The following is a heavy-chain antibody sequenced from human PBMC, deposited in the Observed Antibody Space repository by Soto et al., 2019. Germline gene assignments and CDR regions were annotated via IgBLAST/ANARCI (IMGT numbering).Heavy chain of an antibody. CDR3: AKEYRGGSDAFDI. J-gene: IGHJ3*02. CDR2: ISYDGSNK. D-gene: IGHD3-16*01. CDR1: GFTFSSYG. Sequence: GGSLRLSCAASGFTFSSYGMHWVRQAPGKGLEWVAVISYDGSNKYYADSVKGRFTISRDNSKNTLYLQMNSLRDEDTAVYYCAKEYRGGSDAFDIWGQGTMVTVSS. V-gene: IGHV3-30*18.